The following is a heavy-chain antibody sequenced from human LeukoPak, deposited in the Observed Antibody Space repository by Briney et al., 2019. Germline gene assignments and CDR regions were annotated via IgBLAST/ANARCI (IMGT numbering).Heavy chain of an antibody. D-gene: IGHD3-10*01. J-gene: IGHJ4*02. CDR2: IKPGGSEK. V-gene: IGHV3-7*01. Sequence: GGSLRLSCAASGFTFSSYWMSWVRQAPGKGLEWVANIKPGGSEKYYVASVEGLFIISRDNAKTSLYLQMKRLRAEDTGVYYCARVHYYTSGSRWADYFDSWGPGNLVTASS. CDR3: ARVHYYTSGSRWADYFDS. CDR1: GFTFSSYW.